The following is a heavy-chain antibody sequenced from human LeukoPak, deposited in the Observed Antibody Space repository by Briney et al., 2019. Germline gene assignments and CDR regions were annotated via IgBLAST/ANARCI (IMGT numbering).Heavy chain of an antibody. CDR3: ARGRFSGPDDY. Sequence: PGGSLRLSCAVSEVSVSSNYRNWVRQPPGRGLEWVSVIYSGGATYYADSVRGRFSISSDNYKNMVSLQLTSLGAEDTAVYYCARGRFSGPDDYWGQGTLVTVSS. J-gene: IGHJ4*02. CDR1: EVSVSSNY. CDR2: IYSGGAT. D-gene: IGHD6-19*01. V-gene: IGHV3-53*01.